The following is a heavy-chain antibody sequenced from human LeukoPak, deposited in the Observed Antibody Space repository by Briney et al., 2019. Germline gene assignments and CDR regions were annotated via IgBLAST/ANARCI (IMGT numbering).Heavy chain of an antibody. Sequence: GGSLRLSCAASGFTVSSNYMNWVRQTPGRGLEWVSYISTTSATIYYADSVKGRFTISRDNVKNSLYLQMNSLRAEDTALYYCARGGYSPDYWGQGTLVTVSS. J-gene: IGHJ4*02. CDR2: ISTTSATI. D-gene: IGHD3-22*01. V-gene: IGHV3-48*01. CDR3: ARGGYSPDY. CDR1: GFTVSSNY.